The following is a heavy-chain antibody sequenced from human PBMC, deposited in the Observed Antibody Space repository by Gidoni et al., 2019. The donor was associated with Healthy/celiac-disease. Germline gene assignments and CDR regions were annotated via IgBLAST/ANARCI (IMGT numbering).Heavy chain of an antibody. J-gene: IGHJ4*02. Sequence: QVQLVQSGAQVQKPGDSVKVSCKASGSAFTGYYLHWVRQAPVPGLEWMAGSNPNSGGTNDAQKYQGMVTMTRDTSISTSYMELSRLRSDDTAGYYCARGPGYSSSWYGGDYWGQGTLVTVSS. CDR3: ARGPGYSSSWYGGDY. V-gene: IGHV1-2*02. CDR1: GSAFTGYY. D-gene: IGHD6-13*01. CDR2: SNPNSGGT.